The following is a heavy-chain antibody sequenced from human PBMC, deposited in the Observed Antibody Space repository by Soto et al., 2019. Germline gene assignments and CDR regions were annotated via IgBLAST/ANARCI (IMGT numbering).Heavy chain of an antibody. Sequence: SVKLSCKASGLTFSSSAVQWVRQARGQPLEWIGWIVVGSGETTYAQKFQGRVTINRDMSTDTAYLELSSLRSDDIGIYFCAARSGFRFYYSAMDVWG. J-gene: IGHJ6*02. D-gene: IGHD3-10*01. CDR2: IVVGSGET. CDR1: GLTFSSSA. CDR3: AARSGFRFYYSAMDV. V-gene: IGHV1-58*01.